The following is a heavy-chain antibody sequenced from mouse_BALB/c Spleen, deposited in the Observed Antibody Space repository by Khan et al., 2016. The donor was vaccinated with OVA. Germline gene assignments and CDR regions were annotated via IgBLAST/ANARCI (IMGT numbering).Heavy chain of an antibody. V-gene: IGHV1-26*01. CDR2: VIPNTGNT. CDR1: GYSFTGYY. Sequence: VQLKQSGPDLVKPGASVKMSCKASGYSFTGYYMNWVKQSHGKSLECIGRVIPNTGNTNYNQKFKGKAILIVDTSSSTAYMELRSLTSEDSAVYYCARGYDFFAYWGQGTLVTVSA. CDR3: ARGYDFFAY. J-gene: IGHJ3*01. D-gene: IGHD2-14*01.